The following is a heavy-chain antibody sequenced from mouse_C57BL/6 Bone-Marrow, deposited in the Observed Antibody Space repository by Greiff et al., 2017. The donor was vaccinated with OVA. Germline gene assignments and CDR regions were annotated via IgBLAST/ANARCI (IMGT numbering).Heavy chain of an antibody. CDR3: ARSRLIEKFAY. V-gene: IGHV1-39*01. Sequence: EVHLVESGPELVKPGASVKISCKASGYSFTDYNMNWVKQSNGKSLEWIGVINPNYGTTSYNQKFKGKATLTADKSSSTAYMELRSLTSEDSAVYFCARSRLIEKFAYWGQGTLVTVSA. CDR2: INPNYGTT. CDR1: GYSFTDYN. J-gene: IGHJ3*01.